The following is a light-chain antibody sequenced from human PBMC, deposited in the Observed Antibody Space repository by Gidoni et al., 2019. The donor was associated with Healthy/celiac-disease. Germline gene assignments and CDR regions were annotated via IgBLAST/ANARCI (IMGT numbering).Light chain of an antibody. V-gene: IGKV1-5*01. CDR1: QSISGW. CDR3: QQYNSYWT. CDR2: DAS. Sequence: DIQMTQSPSTLSASVGDSVTIPCRASQSISGWLAWYQQKPGKAPKLLIYDASSLESGVPSRFSGSGSGTEFTLTISSLQPDDFATYYCQQYNSYWTFGQGTKVEIK. J-gene: IGKJ1*01.